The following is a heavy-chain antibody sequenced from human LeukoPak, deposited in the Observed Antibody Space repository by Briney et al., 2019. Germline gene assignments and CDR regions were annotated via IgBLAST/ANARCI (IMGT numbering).Heavy chain of an antibody. D-gene: IGHD4-23*01. CDR1: GYPISSGNY. J-gene: IGHJ4*02. V-gene: IGHV4-38-2*02. CDR3: ARGYGGNVDY. Sequence: PSETLSLTCTVSGYPISSGNYWGWIRQPPGKGLEWIGNIYHSGTTYYNPSLKSRVTISVDTSNNQFSLKLSSATAADTAMYYCARGYGGNVDYWGQGTLVTVSS. CDR2: IYHSGTT.